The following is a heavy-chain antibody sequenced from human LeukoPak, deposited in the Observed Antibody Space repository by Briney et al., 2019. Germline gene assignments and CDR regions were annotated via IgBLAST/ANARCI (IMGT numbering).Heavy chain of an antibody. J-gene: IGHJ6*03. CDR2: ISGSGVNT. D-gene: IGHD3-10*01. CDR3: ARDAPYGSGPRDYYMDV. CDR1: GFTFGSFV. Sequence: GGSLRLSCAASGFTFGSFVMTWVREAPGKGLEWVSAISGSGVNTDYADSVKGRFTISRDNAKNSLYLQMSSLRAEDTAVYYCARDAPYGSGPRDYYMDVWGKGTTVTVSS. V-gene: IGHV3-21*01.